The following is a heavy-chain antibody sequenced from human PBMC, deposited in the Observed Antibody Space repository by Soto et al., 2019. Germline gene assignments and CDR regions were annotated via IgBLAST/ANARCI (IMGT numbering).Heavy chain of an antibody. Sequence: SETLSLTCTVSGASISGYYWSWIRKSAGKGLEWIGRIYATGTTDYNPSLKSRVMMSVDTSKKQFSLRLRSVTAADTAVYYCVRDGTKTLRDWFDPWGQGISVTAPQ. CDR1: GASISGYY. CDR3: VRDGTKTLRDWFDP. J-gene: IGHJ5*02. D-gene: IGHD1-1*01. V-gene: IGHV4-4*07. CDR2: IYATGTT.